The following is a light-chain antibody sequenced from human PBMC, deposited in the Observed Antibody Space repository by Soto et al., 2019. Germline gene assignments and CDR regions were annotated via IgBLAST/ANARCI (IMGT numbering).Light chain of an antibody. CDR2: DAS. CDR1: QSIHTW. V-gene: IGKV1-5*01. CDR3: QQYNTNSPWT. J-gene: IGKJ1*01. Sequence: DIQLTQSPSTLSASVGDRVTITCRASQSIHTWLAWYQQEPGKAPKLLIHDASSLETGVPSRFIGSGSVTEFTLTISSLQPDDLGTYYCQQYNTNSPWTFGQGTKVEIK.